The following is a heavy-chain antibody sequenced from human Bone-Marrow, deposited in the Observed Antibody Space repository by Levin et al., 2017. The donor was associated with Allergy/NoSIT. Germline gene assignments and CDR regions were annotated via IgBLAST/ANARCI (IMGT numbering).Heavy chain of an antibody. CDR1: GFTFNNFA. CDR2: IAGDGAT. Sequence: GGSLRLSCAASGFTFNNFAMMWVRQAPGKGLEWVSSIAGDGATYYADSVKGRFTISRDNSKDRLYVEMTSLRVEDTAMYYCAKGVASGKVDWFDPWGQGTLVTVSS. CDR3: AKGVASGKVDWFDP. D-gene: IGHD4-23*01. J-gene: IGHJ5*02. V-gene: IGHV3-23*01.